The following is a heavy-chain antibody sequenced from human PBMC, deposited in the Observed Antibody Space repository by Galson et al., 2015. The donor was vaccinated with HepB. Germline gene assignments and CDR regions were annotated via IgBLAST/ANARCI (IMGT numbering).Heavy chain of an antibody. CDR3: ARTRAAVDWFDP. CDR2: INPNSGGT. Sequence: SVKVSCKASGYTFTGYYMHWVRQAPGQGLEWMGWINPNSGGTNYAQKFQGRVTMTRDTSISTAYMELSRLRSDDTAVYYCARTRAAVDWFDPWGQGTLVTVSS. CDR1: GYTFTGYY. V-gene: IGHV1-2*02. J-gene: IGHJ5*02. D-gene: IGHD2-15*01.